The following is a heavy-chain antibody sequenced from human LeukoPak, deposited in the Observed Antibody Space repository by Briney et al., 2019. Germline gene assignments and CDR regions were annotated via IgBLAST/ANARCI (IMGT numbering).Heavy chain of an antibody. Sequence: SETLSLTCTVSGGSISSSSYYWGWIRQPPGKGLEWIGSIYYSGSTYYNPSLKSRVTISVDTSKNQFSLKVTSVTAADTAVYYCARRGFHKWFDPWGQGTLVTVSS. CDR2: IYYSGST. CDR1: GGSISSSSYY. V-gene: IGHV4-39*01. J-gene: IGHJ5*02. CDR3: ARRGFHKWFDP.